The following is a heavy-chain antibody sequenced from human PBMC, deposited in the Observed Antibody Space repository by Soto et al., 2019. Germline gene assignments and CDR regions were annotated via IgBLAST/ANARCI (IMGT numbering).Heavy chain of an antibody. CDR3: AIDRRTAAAVNWFDP. CDR2: IYYSGST. CDR1: GGSISSGGYY. J-gene: IGHJ5*02. V-gene: IGHV4-31*03. Sequence: QVQLQESGPGLVKPSQTLSLTCTVSGGSISSGGYYWSWIRQHPGKGLEWIGYIYYSGSTYYNPSLKSRVTISVDTSKNQCSLKLSSVTAADTAVYYCAIDRRTAAAVNWFDPWGQGTLVTVSS. D-gene: IGHD6-13*01.